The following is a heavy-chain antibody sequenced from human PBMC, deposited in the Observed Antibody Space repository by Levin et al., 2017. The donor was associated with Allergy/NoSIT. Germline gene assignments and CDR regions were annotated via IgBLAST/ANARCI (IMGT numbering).Heavy chain of an antibody. J-gene: IGHJ4*02. CDR3: VIPVVTHYYFDY. V-gene: IGHV4-39*01. D-gene: IGHD3-22*01. CDR1: GGSISSSSYY. CDR2: IYYSGST. Sequence: PSETLSLTCTVSGGSISSSSYYWGWIRQPPGKGLEWIGSIYYSGSTYYNPSLKSRVTISVDTSKNQFSLKLSSVTAADTAVYYCVIPVVTHYYFDYWGQGTLVTVSS.